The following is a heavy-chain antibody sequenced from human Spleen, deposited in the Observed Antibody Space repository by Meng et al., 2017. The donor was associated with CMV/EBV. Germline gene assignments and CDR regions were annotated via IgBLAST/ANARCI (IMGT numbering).Heavy chain of an antibody. CDR2: INPSGGST. CDR3: ARVIGGNYQLSYFDY. CDR1: GYTFTDYY. D-gene: IGHD2-2*01. Sequence: ASVKVSCKASGYTFTDYYIHWVRQAPGQGLEWMGIINPSGGSTSYAQKFQGRVTMTRDTSTSTVYMELSSLRSEDTAVYYCARVIGGNYQLSYFDYWGQGTLVTVSS. J-gene: IGHJ4*02. V-gene: IGHV1-46*01.